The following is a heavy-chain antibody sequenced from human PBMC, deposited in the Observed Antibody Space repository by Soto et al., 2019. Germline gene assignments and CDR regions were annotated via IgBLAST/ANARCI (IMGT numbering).Heavy chain of an antibody. CDR1: GGSISSSNW. D-gene: IGHD3-16*02. Sequence: SDTLSLTCAVSGGSISSSNWWSWVRQPPGKGLEWIGEIYHSGSTNYNPSLKSRVTISVDKSKNQFSLKLSSVTAADTAVYYCARALMITFGGVIVPSDWFDPWGQGTLVTVS. J-gene: IGHJ5*02. V-gene: IGHV4-4*02. CDR3: ARALMITFGGVIVPSDWFDP. CDR2: IYHSGST.